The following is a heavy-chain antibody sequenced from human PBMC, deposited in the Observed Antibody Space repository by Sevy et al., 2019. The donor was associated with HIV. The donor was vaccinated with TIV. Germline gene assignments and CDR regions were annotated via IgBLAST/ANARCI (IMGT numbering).Heavy chain of an antibody. CDR2: IYYNDHI. CDR1: GGSITSLY. J-gene: IGHJ4*02. CDR3: AGENAWGRGYS. V-gene: IGHV4-59*08. Sequence: PSETLSLTCTVSGGSITSLYWNWIRQPPGKGLEWIANIYYNDHINYNPSLNSRVTLSLDTSKNQFSLRLSSVTAADTAMYYCAGENAWGRGYSWGQGTLVTVSS. D-gene: IGHD1-26*01.